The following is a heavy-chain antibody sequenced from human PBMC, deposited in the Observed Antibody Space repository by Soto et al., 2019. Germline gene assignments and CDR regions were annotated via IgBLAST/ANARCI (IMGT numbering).Heavy chain of an antibody. D-gene: IGHD3-22*01. CDR3: ARDLYYYDSSGYSSWFDP. J-gene: IGHJ5*02. V-gene: IGHV1-3*01. CDR2: INAGNGNT. Sequence: ASVKVSCKASGYTFTSYAMHWVRQAPGQRLEWIGWINAGNGNTKYSQKFQGRVTITRDTSASTAYMELSSLRSEDTAVYYCARDLYYYDSSGYSSWFDPWGQRTPVTVSS. CDR1: GYTFTSYA.